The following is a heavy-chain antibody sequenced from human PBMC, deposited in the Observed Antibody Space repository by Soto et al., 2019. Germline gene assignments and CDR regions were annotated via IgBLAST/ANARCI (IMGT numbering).Heavy chain of an antibody. J-gene: IGHJ4*02. Sequence: ASVKVSCKTSGYTFTDYYMHWVRQAPGQGFEWVGGINPKSGGPKYVPKFQGRVTVTRDTSTSTAYMELNRLTSDDTAVYYCASEDCRNTNCLKGFDYWGQGTLVTVSS. D-gene: IGHD2-15*01. CDR3: ASEDCRNTNCLKGFDY. CDR2: INPKSGGP. CDR1: GYTFTDYY. V-gene: IGHV1-2*02.